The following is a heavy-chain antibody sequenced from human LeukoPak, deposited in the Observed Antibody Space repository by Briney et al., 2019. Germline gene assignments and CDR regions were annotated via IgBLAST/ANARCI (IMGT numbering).Heavy chain of an antibody. Sequence: GGSLRLSCAASGFTFSSYGMHWVRQAPGKGLEWVAFIRYDGSKKYYADSVKGRFTISRDNSKNTLYLQMNSLRVEDTAVYYCAKATSVTTLFDYWGQGTLVTVSS. J-gene: IGHJ4*02. CDR3: AKATSVTTLFDY. CDR1: GFTFSSYG. CDR2: IRYDGSKK. V-gene: IGHV3-30*02. D-gene: IGHD4-17*01.